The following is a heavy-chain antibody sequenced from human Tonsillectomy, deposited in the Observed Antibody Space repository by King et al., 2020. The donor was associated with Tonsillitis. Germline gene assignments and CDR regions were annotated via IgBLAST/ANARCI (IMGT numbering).Heavy chain of an antibody. D-gene: IGHD3-10*01. CDR3: ARVRGEGLVDY. CDR2: ISSSGTT. J-gene: IGHJ4*02. Sequence: QLQESGPGLVKPSQTLSLSCTVSGVSINSGTYNWSWIRQHPGKGLEWTGYISSSGTTYYNPSLKSRVIMSVDTSRNQFSLKLSSVTAADTAVYYCARVRGEGLVDYWGQGTLDSVSS. CDR1: GVSINSGTYN. V-gene: IGHV4-31*03.